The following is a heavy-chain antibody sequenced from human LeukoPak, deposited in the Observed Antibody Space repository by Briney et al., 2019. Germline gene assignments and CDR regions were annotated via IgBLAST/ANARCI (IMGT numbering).Heavy chain of an antibody. Sequence: GGSLRLSCAASGFTFSSYAMHWVRQAPGKGLEWVAVISYDGSNKYYADSVKGRFTISRDNSKNTLYLQMNSLRAEDTAVYYCAKVAVAGTFLGWFDPWGQGTLVTVSS. CDR3: AKVAVAGTFLGWFDP. CDR1: GFTFSSYA. V-gene: IGHV3-30*04. D-gene: IGHD6-19*01. J-gene: IGHJ5*02. CDR2: ISYDGSNK.